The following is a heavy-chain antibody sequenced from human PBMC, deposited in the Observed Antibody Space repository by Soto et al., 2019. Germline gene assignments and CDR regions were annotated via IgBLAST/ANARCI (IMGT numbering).Heavy chain of an antibody. Sequence: SETLSLTCAVYGGAFRGYYWSWIRQPPGKGLEWIGEINHSGSTNYNPSLKSRVTISVDTSKNQFSLKLSSVTAADTAVYYCARGRTVFYYDSSGYYVSRYGMDVWGQGTTVT. D-gene: IGHD3-22*01. CDR2: INHSGST. CDR3: ARGRTVFYYDSSGYYVSRYGMDV. CDR1: GGAFRGYY. J-gene: IGHJ6*02. V-gene: IGHV4-34*01.